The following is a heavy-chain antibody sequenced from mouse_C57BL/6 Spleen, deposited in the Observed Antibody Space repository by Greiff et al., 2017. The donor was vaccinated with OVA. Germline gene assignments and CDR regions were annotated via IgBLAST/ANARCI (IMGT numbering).Heavy chain of an antibody. D-gene: IGHD2-3*01. CDR2: IWTGGGT. Sequence: VMLVESGPGLVAPSQSLSITCTVSGFSLTSYAISWVRQPPGKGLEWLGVIWTGGGTNYNSALKSRLSISKDNSKSQVFLKMNSLQTDDTARYYCVRKDGYYFYAMDYWGQGTSVTVSS. J-gene: IGHJ4*01. V-gene: IGHV2-9-1*01. CDR3: VRKDGYYFYAMDY. CDR1: GFSLTSYA.